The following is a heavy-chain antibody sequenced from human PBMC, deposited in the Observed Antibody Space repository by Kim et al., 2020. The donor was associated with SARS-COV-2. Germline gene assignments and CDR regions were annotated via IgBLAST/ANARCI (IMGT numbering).Heavy chain of an antibody. Sequence: SETLSLTCTVSGGSISSSSYYWGWIRQPPGKGLEWIGSIYYSGSTYYNPSLKSRVTISVDTSKNQFSLKLSSVTAADTAVYYCASLPAAIYKPTRYFDLWGRGTLVTVSS. D-gene: IGHD2-2*02. CDR1: GGSISSSSYY. J-gene: IGHJ2*01. V-gene: IGHV4-39*01. CDR3: ASLPAAIYKPTRYFDL. CDR2: IYYSGST.